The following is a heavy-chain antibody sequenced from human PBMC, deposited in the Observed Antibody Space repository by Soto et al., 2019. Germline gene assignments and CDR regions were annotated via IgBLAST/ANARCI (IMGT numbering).Heavy chain of an antibody. CDR1: GFTFSNFN. V-gene: IGHV3-48*02. CDR2: ISSSTTTI. J-gene: IGHJ4*02. D-gene: IGHD3-22*01. CDR3: ARETSTYYYDSSAYLGFDY. Sequence: TGGSLRLSCTASGFTFSNFNINWVRQAPGKGLEWISYISSSTTTIFYADSVKGRFTISRDNAKNSLYLQMNSLRDEDKAVYYYARETSTYYYDSSAYLGFDYWGQGTLVTVSS.